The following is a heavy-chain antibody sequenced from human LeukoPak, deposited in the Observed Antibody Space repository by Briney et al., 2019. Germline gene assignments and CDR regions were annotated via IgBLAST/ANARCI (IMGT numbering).Heavy chain of an antibody. J-gene: IGHJ4*02. D-gene: IGHD3-16*01. V-gene: IGHV4-34*01. CDR1: GGSFSGYY. CDR2: INHSGRT. CDR3: ANELMGVDY. Sequence: SETLSLTCAVYGGSFSGYYWSWIRQPPGKGLEWIGEINHSGRTNYNPSLKSRVTISVDTSKNQFSLKLTSVTAADTAVYYCANELMGVDYWGQGTLVTVSS.